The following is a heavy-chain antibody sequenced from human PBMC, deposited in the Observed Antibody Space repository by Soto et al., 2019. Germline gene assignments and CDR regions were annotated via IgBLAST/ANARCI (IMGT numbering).Heavy chain of an antibody. V-gene: IGHV3-30-3*01. Sequence: QVQLVESGGGVVQPGRSLRLSCAASGFTFSSYAMHWVRQAPGKGLEWVAVISYDGSNKYYADSVKGRFTISRDNSKNTLYLQMNSLRAEDTAVYYCARDVPSGYDYLGAFDIWVQGTMVTVSS. CDR2: ISYDGSNK. CDR1: GFTFSSYA. J-gene: IGHJ3*02. CDR3: ARDVPSGYDYLGAFDI. D-gene: IGHD5-12*01.